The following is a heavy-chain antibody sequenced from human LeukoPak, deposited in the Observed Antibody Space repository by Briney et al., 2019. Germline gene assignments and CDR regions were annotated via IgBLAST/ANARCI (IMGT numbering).Heavy chain of an antibody. D-gene: IGHD2-2*01. CDR2: ISSSSSPI. CDR1: GFTFSDYY. V-gene: IGHV3-11*04. J-gene: IGHJ3*02. Sequence: GGSLRLSCAASGFTFSDYYMSWIRQTPGKGLEWVSYISSSSSPIYYADSVKGRFTISRDNAKNSLYLQMNSLRAEDSAIYYCARSAYCTSTSCLNGRGAFDIWGQGTMVTVSS. CDR3: ARSAYCTSTSCLNGRGAFDI.